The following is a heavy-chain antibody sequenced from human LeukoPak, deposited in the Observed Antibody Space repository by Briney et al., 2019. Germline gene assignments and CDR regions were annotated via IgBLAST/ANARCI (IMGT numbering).Heavy chain of an antibody. V-gene: IGHV3-21*01. J-gene: IGHJ6*03. CDR3: ATSGGFIFPSAASTGNWYMDV. CDR2: ITSAGGYR. Sequence: GSLRLSCEASGFSFSDYSMNWVRQAPGKGVGWVASITSAGGYRYYADSVEGRFTISRDNAKNSLFLQMNDVRAADTAVYFCATSGGFIFPSAASTGNWYMDVWGRGTTVTVSS. CDR1: GFSFSDYS. D-gene: IGHD3-10*01.